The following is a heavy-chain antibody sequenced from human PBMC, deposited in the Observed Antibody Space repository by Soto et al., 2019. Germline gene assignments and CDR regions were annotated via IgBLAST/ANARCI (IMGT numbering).Heavy chain of an antibody. CDR3: TRDGRGLGRLSLFEY. CDR2: TYSGETT. Sequence: PGGSLRLSCAASGFNVNSDYMNWVRQTPGKGLEWVASTYSGETTYYADSVRGRFTISSDKSKNTLYFQLSSLRIEDTAVYYCTRDGRGLGRLSLFEYWGQGVLVTVSS. D-gene: IGHD2-21*02. CDR1: GFNVNSDY. V-gene: IGHV3-53*01. J-gene: IGHJ4*02.